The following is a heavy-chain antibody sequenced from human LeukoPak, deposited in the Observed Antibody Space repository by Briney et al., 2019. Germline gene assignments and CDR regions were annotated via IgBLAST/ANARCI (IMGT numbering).Heavy chain of an antibody. Sequence: GGSLRLSCAASGFTFSTYAIHWVRQAPGKGLEWVSVISYDGNIKYYADSVKGRFTISRDNSKNTLHLQMNSLRAEDTAVYYCAKDPPYDSSGYYYVPGAFDIWGQGTMVTVSS. CDR1: GFTFSTYA. CDR2: ISYDGNIK. J-gene: IGHJ3*02. D-gene: IGHD3-22*01. V-gene: IGHV3-30-3*01. CDR3: AKDPPYDSSGYYYVPGAFDI.